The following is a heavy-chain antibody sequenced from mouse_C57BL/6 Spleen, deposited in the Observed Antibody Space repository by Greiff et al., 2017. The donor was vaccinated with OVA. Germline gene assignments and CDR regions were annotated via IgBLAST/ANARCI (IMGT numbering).Heavy chain of an antibody. CDR2: IDPSDSET. CDR3: AREGVITTVVASYYYAMDY. V-gene: IGHV1-52*01. Sequence: VQLQQPGAELVRPGSSVKLSCKASGYTFTSYWMHWVKQRPIQGLEWIGNIDPSDSETHYNQKFKDKATLTVDKSSSTAYMQLSSLTSEDSAVYYCAREGVITTVVASYYYAMDYWGQGTSVTVSS. J-gene: IGHJ4*01. CDR1: GYTFTSYW. D-gene: IGHD1-1*01.